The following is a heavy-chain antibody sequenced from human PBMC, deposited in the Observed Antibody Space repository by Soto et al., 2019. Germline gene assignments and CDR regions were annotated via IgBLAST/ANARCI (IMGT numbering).Heavy chain of an antibody. CDR3: ARGGWSDNWFVP. V-gene: IGHV4-31*03. J-gene: IGHJ5*02. CDR2: IYYSGST. D-gene: IGHD6-19*01. CDR1: GSSITSVGYY. Sequence: ASETLFLTFTVSGSSITSVGYYWGWIRQHPWKGLEWIRHIYYSGSTSYNPSLKSRVSMSADTSKNQFSMKLSSVTAADTAVYYCARGGWSDNWFVPWGQGTLVTVS.